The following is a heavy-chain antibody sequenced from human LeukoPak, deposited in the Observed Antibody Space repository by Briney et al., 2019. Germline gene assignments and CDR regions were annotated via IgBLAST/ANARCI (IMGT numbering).Heavy chain of an antibody. Sequence: PSETLSLTCTVSGGSISSTSYYWGWIRQPPGKGLEWIGNIYYIGSTYYNPPLKSRVTISVDTSKNQFSLKLSSVTAADTAVYYCARAYYYDSSGYYLTQYYFDYWGQGTLVTVSS. J-gene: IGHJ4*02. V-gene: IGHV4-39*07. D-gene: IGHD3-22*01. CDR1: GGSISSTSYY. CDR3: ARAYYYDSSGYYLTQYYFDY. CDR2: IYYIGST.